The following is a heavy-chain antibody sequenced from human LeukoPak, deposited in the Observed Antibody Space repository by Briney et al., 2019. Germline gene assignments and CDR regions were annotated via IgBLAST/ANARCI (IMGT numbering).Heavy chain of an antibody. D-gene: IGHD4-11*01. J-gene: IGHJ4*02. V-gene: IGHV3-23*01. CDR3: AKGPNESSNYLFDY. CDR2: ISGSGGET. CDR1: GFAFNSYA. Sequence: GGSLRLSCAASGFAFNSYAMNWLRQAPGKGLEWISVISGSGGETYYAGSVKGRFTISRDNSKNTVYVELNSLGGDDTAVYYCAKGPNESSNYLFDYWGQGALVTVSS.